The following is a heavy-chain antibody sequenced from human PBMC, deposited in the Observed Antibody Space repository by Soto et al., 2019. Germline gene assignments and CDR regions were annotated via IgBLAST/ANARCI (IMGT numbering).Heavy chain of an antibody. D-gene: IGHD5-18*01. CDR1: GGTFNSYA. V-gene: IGHV1-69*13. J-gene: IGHJ3*02. CDR2: IIPIFGTA. CDR3: ARDKTDTAMVGLAFEI. Sequence: SVKVSCKASGGTFNSYAISWVRQAPGQGLEWMGGIIPIFGTANYAQKFQGRVTITADESTSTAYMELSSLRSEDTAVYYCARDKTDTAMVGLAFEIWGQGSMVTVSS.